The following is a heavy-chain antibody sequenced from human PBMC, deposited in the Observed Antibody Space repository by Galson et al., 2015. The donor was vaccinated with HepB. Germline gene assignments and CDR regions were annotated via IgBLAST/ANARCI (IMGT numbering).Heavy chain of an antibody. D-gene: IGHD1-26*01. CDR1: GYTFTSYY. J-gene: IGHJ3*02. CDR2: INPSGGST. Sequence: SVKVSCKASGYTFTSYYMHWVRQAPGQGLEWMGIINPSGGSTSYAQKFQGRVTMTRDTSTSTVYMELSSLRSEDTAVYYCARNGGIVGAPDAFDIWGQGTMVTVSS. V-gene: IGHV1-46*01. CDR3: ARNGGIVGAPDAFDI.